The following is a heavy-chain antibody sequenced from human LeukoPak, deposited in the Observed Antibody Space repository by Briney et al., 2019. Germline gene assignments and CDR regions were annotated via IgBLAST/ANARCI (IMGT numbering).Heavy chain of an antibody. Sequence: SETLSLTCTVSGGSISSYYWSWIRQPPGKGLEWIGYIYYCGSTNYNPSLKSRLTISVDTSKNQFSLKLSSVTSADTAVYYCARLGGYCGGDRCNFDYWGQGTLVTVSS. V-gene: IGHV4-59*08. D-gene: IGHD2-21*01. CDR2: IYYCGST. CDR1: GGSISSYY. J-gene: IGHJ4*02. CDR3: ARLGGYCGGDRCNFDY.